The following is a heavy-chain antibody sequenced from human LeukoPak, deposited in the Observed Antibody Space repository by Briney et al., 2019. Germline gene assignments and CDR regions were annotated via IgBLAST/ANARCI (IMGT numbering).Heavy chain of an antibody. CDR2: INPNSGGT. CDR3: ARDRPPYDSSGYPSDY. J-gene: IGHJ4*02. D-gene: IGHD3-22*01. CDR1: GYTFTGYY. V-gene: IGHV1-2*02. Sequence: ASVKVSFKASGYTFTGYYMHWVRQAPGQGREWMGWINPNSGGTNYAQKFQGRVTMTRDTSISTAYMELSRLRSDDTAVYYCARDRPPYDSSGYPSDYWGQGTLVTVSS.